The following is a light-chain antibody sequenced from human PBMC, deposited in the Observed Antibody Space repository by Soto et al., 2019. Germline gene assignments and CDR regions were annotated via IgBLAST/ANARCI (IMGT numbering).Light chain of an antibody. V-gene: IGKV1-5*03. CDR3: QHYNSYSEA. J-gene: IGKJ1*01. Sequence: DIQMTQSPSTLSGSVVARVTITCRASQTISSWLAWYQQKPGKAPKLLIYKASTLKSGVPSRFSGSGSGTEFTLTISSLQPDDFATYYCQHYNSYSEAFGQGTKVDI. CDR2: KAS. CDR1: QTISSW.